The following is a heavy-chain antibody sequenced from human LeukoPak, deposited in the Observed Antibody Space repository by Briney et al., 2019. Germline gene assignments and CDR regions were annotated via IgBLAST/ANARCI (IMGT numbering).Heavy chain of an antibody. CDR1: GYSFDRYG. CDR3: ARDFLSYDGSENHFEDTFDI. J-gene: IGHJ3*02. Sequence: ASVKVSCKASGYSFDRYGISWVRQAPGQGLEYLGWIGAFNGNTNYAQNLQGRVTMTAATSTTTAYMELRSLSSDDTAVYYCARDFLSYDGSENHFEDTFDIWGQGTMVTVSS. CDR2: IGAFNGNT. V-gene: IGHV1-18*01. D-gene: IGHD3-22*01.